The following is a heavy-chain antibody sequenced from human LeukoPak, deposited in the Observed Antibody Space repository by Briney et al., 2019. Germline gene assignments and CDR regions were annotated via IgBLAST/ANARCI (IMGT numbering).Heavy chain of an antibody. D-gene: IGHD5-18*01. Sequence: GASVKVSCKASGYTFTGYYMHWVRQAPGQGLEWMGWINLNSGGTNYAQKFQGRVTMTRDTSISTAYMELSRLRSDDTAVYYCARVRGYSYDFDYWGQGTLVTVSS. J-gene: IGHJ4*02. V-gene: IGHV1-2*02. CDR1: GYTFTGYY. CDR2: INLNSGGT. CDR3: ARVRGYSYDFDY.